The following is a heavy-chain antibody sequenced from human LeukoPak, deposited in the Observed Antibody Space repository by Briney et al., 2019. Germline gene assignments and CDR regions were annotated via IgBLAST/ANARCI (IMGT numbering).Heavy chain of an antibody. CDR1: GYTFTGYY. D-gene: IGHD3-22*01. CDR2: INPNSGGT. J-gene: IGHJ4*02. V-gene: IGHV1-2*02. Sequence: GASVKISCKASGYTFTGYYMHWVRQAPGQGLEWMGWINPNSGGTNYAQKFQGRVTTTRDTSISTAYMELSRLRSDDTAVYYCARGYYYDSSGYSPDYWGQGTLVTVSS. CDR3: ARGYYYDSSGYSPDY.